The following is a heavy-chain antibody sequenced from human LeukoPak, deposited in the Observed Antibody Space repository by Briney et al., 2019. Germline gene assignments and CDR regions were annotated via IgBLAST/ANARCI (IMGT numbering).Heavy chain of an antibody. CDR1: GFTFSSYS. CDR3: ARTGNCSGGSCYSEGAFDI. J-gene: IGHJ3*02. D-gene: IGHD2-15*01. CDR2: ISSSSSYI. Sequence: GGSLRLSCAASGFTFSSYSMNWVRQAPGKGLEWVSSISSSSSYIYYADSVKGRFTISRDNAKNSLYLQMNSLRAEDTAVYYCARTGNCSGGSCYSEGAFDIWGQGTMVTVSS. V-gene: IGHV3-21*01.